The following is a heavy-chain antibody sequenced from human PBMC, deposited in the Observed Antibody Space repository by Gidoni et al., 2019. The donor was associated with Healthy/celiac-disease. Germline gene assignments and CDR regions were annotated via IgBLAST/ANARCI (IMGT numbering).Heavy chain of an antibody. J-gene: IGHJ5*02. CDR1: GFTFSSYA. CDR3: AKGPLLGPSVGSDNWFDP. Sequence: EVQLLESGGGLVQPGGSLRLSCAASGFTFSSYAMSWVRQAPGKGLELVSAISGSGGSTYYADSVKGRFTISRDNSKNTLYLQMNSLRAEDTAVYYCAKGPLLGPSVGSDNWFDPWGQGTLVTVSS. D-gene: IGHD3-10*01. CDR2: ISGSGGST. V-gene: IGHV3-23*01.